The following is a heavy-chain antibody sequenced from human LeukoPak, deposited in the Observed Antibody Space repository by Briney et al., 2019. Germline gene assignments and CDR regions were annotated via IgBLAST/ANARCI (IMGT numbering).Heavy chain of an antibody. D-gene: IGHD6-19*01. J-gene: IGHJ6*03. CDR3: ARDRVCIAVAGTAQVYYYMDV. V-gene: IGHV4-4*07. CDR1: GGSISSYY. Sequence: PSETLSLTCTVSGGSISSYYWSWIRQPAGKGLEWVGRIYTSGSTNYNPSLKSRVTMSVDTSKNQFSLKLSSVTAADTAVYYCARDRVCIAVAGTAQVYYYMDVWGKGTTDTVSS. CDR2: IYTSGST.